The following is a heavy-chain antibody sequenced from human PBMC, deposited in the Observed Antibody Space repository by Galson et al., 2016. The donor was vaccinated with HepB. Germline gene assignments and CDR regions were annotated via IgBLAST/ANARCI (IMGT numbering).Heavy chain of an antibody. J-gene: IGHJ6*02. D-gene: IGHD1-1*01. CDR1: GFTFGNAW. CDR3: TTGGGNWALGMDV. Sequence: SLRLSCAASGFTFGNAWMNWVRQAPGKGLEWVGRIKSKTDGGTTDYAAPVKGRFTISRDDSKKTLYLQMNSLKTEDTAVYYCTTGGGNWALGMDVWGQGTTVTVSS. V-gene: IGHV3-15*07. CDR2: IKSKTDGGTT.